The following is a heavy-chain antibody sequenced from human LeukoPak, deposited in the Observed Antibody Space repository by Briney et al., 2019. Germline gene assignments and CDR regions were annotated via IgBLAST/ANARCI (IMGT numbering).Heavy chain of an antibody. CDR1: GFSFTISGMS. J-gene: IGHJ4*02. CDR2: IDWDDDK. V-gene: IGHV2-70*11. Sequence: SGPTLVNPTQTLTLTCTFSGFSFTISGMSVSWIRQPPGKALEWLARIDWDDDKYYSTSLKTRLTISKDTSKNQVVLTVTNMDPVDTATYYCARIPNFYDNKGYFDYWGQGILVTVSS. CDR3: ARIPNFYDNKGYFDY. D-gene: IGHD3-22*01.